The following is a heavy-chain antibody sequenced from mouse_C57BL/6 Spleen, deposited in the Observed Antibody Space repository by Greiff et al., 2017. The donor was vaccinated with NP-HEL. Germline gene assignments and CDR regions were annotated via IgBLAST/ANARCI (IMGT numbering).Heavy chain of an antibody. CDR3: ARKGDGNLYYVDY. CDR1: GFSLTSYG. Sequence: VQLVESGPGLVQPSQSLSITCTVSGFSLTSYGVHWVRQSPGQGLEWLGVIWSGGGTAYNAAFISRLSISTDDSKSQVFYKMNSLQADDTARYYCARKGDGNLYYVDYWGQGTTLTVSS. J-gene: IGHJ2*01. D-gene: IGHD2-1*01. V-gene: IGHV2-2*01. CDR2: IWSGGGT.